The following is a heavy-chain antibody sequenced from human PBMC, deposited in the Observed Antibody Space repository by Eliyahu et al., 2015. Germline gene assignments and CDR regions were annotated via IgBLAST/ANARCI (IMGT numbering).Heavy chain of an antibody. CDR2: IDWDDDK. V-gene: IGHV2-70*15. J-gene: IGHJ4*02. CDR3: ARIRQTGYSGYDPLDY. D-gene: IGHD5-12*01. CDR1: GFSLSTSGMC. Sequence: QVTLRESGPALVKPTQTLTLTCTFSGFSLSTSGMCVSWIRQPPGKALEWLARIDWDDDKYYSTSLKTRLTISKDTSKNQVVLTMTNMDPVDTATYYCARIRQTGYSGYDPLDYWGQGTLVTVSS.